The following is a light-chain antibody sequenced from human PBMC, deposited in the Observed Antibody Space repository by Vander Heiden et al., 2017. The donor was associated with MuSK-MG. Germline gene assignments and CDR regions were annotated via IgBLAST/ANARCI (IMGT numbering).Light chain of an antibody. CDR1: SSDVGAYNF. CDR3: SSYTTSSTLV. CDR2: ELT. Sequence: QSALTQPASVSGSPGQSITISCTGSSSDVGAYNFVSWYQQHPGEAPKLMIYELTNRPSGVSNRFSGSKSGNTASLTISGLQAEDEADYYCSSYTTSSTLVFGTGTKVTVL. J-gene: IGLJ1*01. V-gene: IGLV2-14*01.